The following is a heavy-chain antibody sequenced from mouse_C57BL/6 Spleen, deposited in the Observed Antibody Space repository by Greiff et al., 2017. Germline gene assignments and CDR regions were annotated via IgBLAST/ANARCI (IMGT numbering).Heavy chain of an antibody. Sequence: QVQLQQPGAELVKPGASVKLSCKASGYTFTSYWMHWVKQRPGQGLEWIGMIHPNSGSTNYNEKFKSKATLTVDKSSSTAYMQLSSLTSEDSAVYYCARDTTVAYWYFDVWGTGTTVTVSS. CDR2: IHPNSGST. CDR3: ARDTTVAYWYFDV. D-gene: IGHD1-1*01. CDR1: GYTFTSYW. V-gene: IGHV1-64*01. J-gene: IGHJ1*03.